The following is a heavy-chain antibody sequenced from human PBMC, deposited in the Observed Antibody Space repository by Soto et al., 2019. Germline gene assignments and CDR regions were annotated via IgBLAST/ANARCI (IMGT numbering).Heavy chain of an antibody. J-gene: IGHJ6*02. CDR2: IIPISGTA. CDR1: GGTFRSYA. CDR3: ASSQGSSTSLEIYYYYYYVMDV. Sequence: QVQLVQSGAEVKKPGSSVKVSCKASGGTFRSYAISWVRQAPGQGLEWMGGIIPISGTANYAQKFQGRVTITADESTSTAYMELSSLRSEDTAVYYCASSQGSSTSLEIYYYYYYVMDVWGQGTTVTVSS. V-gene: IGHV1-69*01. D-gene: IGHD2-2*01.